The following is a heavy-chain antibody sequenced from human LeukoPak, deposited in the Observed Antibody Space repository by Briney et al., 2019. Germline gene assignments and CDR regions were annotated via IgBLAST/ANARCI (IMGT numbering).Heavy chain of an antibody. D-gene: IGHD3-16*01. Sequence: GGSLRLSCAASGFTFSTYSMNWVRQAPGKGLEWISYIRSTTSHIDYADSVKGRFTISRDNSKNTLYLQMNSLRAEDTAVYYCARDLLGGGTFDIWGQGTMVTVSS. CDR3: ARDLLGGGTFDI. J-gene: IGHJ3*02. CDR1: GFTFSTYS. CDR2: IRSTTSHI. V-gene: IGHV3-21*04.